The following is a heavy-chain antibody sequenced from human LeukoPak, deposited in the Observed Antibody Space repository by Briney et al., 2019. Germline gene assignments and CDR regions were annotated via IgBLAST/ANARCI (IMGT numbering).Heavy chain of an antibody. Sequence: ASVKVSCKASGYKFTDDYMHWVRQAPGQGLEFMGWINPDSGFTNYAQRFKGRVTMTRDTSISTAYLEVRSLTSDDTAVYYCAPTAEAYTSWWKVWGQGTLVTVSS. V-gene: IGHV1-2*02. CDR1: GYKFTDDY. CDR3: APTAEAYTSWWKV. D-gene: IGHD3-16*01. J-gene: IGHJ4*02. CDR2: INPDSGFT.